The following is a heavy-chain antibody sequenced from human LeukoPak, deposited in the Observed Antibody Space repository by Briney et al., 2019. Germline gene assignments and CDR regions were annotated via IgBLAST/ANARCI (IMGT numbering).Heavy chain of an antibody. CDR3: ARGILTGPIYAFDI. CDR2: IYYSGST. CDR1: GGSISSYY. J-gene: IGHJ3*02. Sequence: SETLSLTCTVSGGSISSYYWSWIRQPPGKGLEWIGYIYYSGSTNYNPSLKSRVTISVDTSTNQSSLRLTSVTAADTAVYYCARGILTGPIYAFDIWGQGTMVTVSS. V-gene: IGHV4-59*01. D-gene: IGHD3-9*01.